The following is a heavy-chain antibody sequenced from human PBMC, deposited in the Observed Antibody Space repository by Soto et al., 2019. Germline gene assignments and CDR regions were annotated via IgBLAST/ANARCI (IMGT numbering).Heavy chain of an antibody. V-gene: IGHV4-59*01. D-gene: IGHD4-17*01. CDR2: IYYSGST. Sequence: PSETMSLTCTVSGGSISSYCWSWIRQPPGKGLEWIGYIYYSGSTNYNPSLKSRVTISVDTSKNQFSLKLSSVTAADTAVYYCARDGYYGDLDYWGQGTLVTVSS. CDR3: ARDGYYGDLDY. J-gene: IGHJ4*02. CDR1: GGSISSYC.